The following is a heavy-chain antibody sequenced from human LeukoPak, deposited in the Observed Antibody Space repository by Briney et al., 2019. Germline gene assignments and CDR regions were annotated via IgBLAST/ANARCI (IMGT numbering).Heavy chain of an antibody. CDR2: ISSSGSTI. J-gene: IGHJ6*03. Sequence: GGSLRLSCAASGFTFSSYEMNWVRQAPGKGLEWVSYISSSGSTIYYADSVKGRVTISRDNAKNSLYLQMNSLRADDTAVYYCASSRHYYYMDVWGKGTTVTVSS. CDR1: GFTFSSYE. V-gene: IGHV3-48*03. CDR3: ASSRHYYYMDV. D-gene: IGHD1-1*01.